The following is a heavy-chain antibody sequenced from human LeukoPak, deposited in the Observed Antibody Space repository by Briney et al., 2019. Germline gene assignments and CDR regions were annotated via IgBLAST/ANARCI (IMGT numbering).Heavy chain of an antibody. Sequence: GESLKISCNVSGYSLPTYWIAWVRQMPGKGLEWMGVIYLDDSDTKYGPSFQGLVTISVDKSISAAHLQWRSLKASDTAMYYCATLRFGVAPSDYWGQGTLVTVSS. CDR1: GYSLPTYW. V-gene: IGHV5-51*01. CDR3: ATLRFGVAPSDY. J-gene: IGHJ4*02. D-gene: IGHD3-3*01. CDR2: IYLDDSDT.